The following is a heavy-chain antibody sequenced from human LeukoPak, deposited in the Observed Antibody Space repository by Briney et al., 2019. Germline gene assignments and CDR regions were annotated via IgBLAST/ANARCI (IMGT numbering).Heavy chain of an antibody. CDR3: ARFSRAAAGTQRYFDY. CDR1: GGSISSYY. V-gene: IGHV4-59*01. CDR2: IYYSGST. J-gene: IGHJ4*02. D-gene: IGHD6-13*01. Sequence: SETLSLTCTVSGGSISSYYWSWIRQPPGKGLEWLGYIYYSGSTNYNPSLKSRVTISVDTSKNQFSLKLSSVTAADTAVYYCARFSRAAAGTQRYFDYWGQGTLVAVSS.